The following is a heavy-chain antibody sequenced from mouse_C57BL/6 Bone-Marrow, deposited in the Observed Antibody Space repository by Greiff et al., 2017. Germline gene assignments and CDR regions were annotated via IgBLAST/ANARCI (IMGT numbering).Heavy chain of an antibody. V-gene: IGHV14-4*01. D-gene: IGHD2-2*01. CDR1: GFNIKDDY. J-gene: IGHJ1*03. CDR3: TTFLLCLPFYWYFDV. CDR2: IDPENGDT. Sequence: VQLQQSGAELVRPGASVKLSCTASGFNIKDDYMHWVKQRPEQGLEWIGWIDPENGDTEYASKFQGKATITADTSSNTAYLQLSSLTSEDTAVYYCTTFLLCLPFYWYFDVWGTGTTVTVSS.